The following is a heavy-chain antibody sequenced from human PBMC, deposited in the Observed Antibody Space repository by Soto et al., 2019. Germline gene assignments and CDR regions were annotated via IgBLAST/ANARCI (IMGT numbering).Heavy chain of an antibody. J-gene: IGHJ4*02. CDR2: IIPIFGTA. CDR1: GVTFSSYA. Sequence: EASAKVYCKASGVTFSSYAISWVRQAPGQGLEWMGGIIPIFGTANYAQKFQGRVTITADESTSTAYMELSSLRSEDTAVYYCARRWALPVFDYWGQGTLVTVSS. V-gene: IGHV1-69*13. D-gene: IGHD1-26*01. CDR3: ARRWALPVFDY.